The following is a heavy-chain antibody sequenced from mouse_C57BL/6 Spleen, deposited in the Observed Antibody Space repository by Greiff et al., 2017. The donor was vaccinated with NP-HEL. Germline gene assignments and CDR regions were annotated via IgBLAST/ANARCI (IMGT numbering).Heavy chain of an antibody. Sequence: EVKLVESGGGLVKPGGSLKLSCAASGFTFSSYTMSWVRQTPEKRLEWVATISGGGGNTYYPDSVKGRFTISRDNAKNTLYLQMSSLRSEDTACYYCASHPSWFAYWGQGTLVTVSA. CDR3: ASHPSWFAY. V-gene: IGHV5-9*01. CDR2: ISGGGGNT. J-gene: IGHJ3*01. CDR1: GFTFSSYT.